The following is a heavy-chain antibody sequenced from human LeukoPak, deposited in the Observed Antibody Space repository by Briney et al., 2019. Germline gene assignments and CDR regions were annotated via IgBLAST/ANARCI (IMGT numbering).Heavy chain of an antibody. D-gene: IGHD3-10*01. CDR1: GYTFTSYA. J-gene: IGHJ3*02. CDR2: INAGNGNT. Sequence: ASVKVSCKASGYTFTSYAMHWVRQAPGQRLEWMGWINAGNGNTKYSQKFQGRVTMTTDTSTSTAYMELRSLRSDDTAVYYCARDPFSMVRGVINAFDIWGQGTMVTVSS. V-gene: IGHV1-3*01. CDR3: ARDPFSMVRGVINAFDI.